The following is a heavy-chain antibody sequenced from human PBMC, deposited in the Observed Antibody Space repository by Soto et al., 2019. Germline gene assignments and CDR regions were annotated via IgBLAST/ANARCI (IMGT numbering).Heavy chain of an antibody. CDR1: GYTFTSYA. CDR3: ARDSAMGSSSLTLGAYYYYYYGMDV. CDR2: INAGNGNT. Sequence: ASVKVSCKASGYTFTSYAMHWVRQAPGQRLEWMGWINAGNGNTKYSQKFQGRVTITRDTSASTAYMELSSLRSEDTAVYYCARDSAMGSSSLTLGAYYYYYYGMDVWGQGTTVTVSS. J-gene: IGHJ6*02. D-gene: IGHD6-6*01. V-gene: IGHV1-3*01.